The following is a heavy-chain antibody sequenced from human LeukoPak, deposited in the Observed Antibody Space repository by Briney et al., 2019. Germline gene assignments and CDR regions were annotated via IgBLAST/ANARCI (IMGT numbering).Heavy chain of an antibody. CDR1: GGSISSYY. CDR3: ARHGSVSSGALV. Sequence: PSETLSLPCTVWGGSISSYYWSGLRQPPGKGLEGSGYIFYSGSTHYTPSLKSRVTISVDTSKSQFSLKLSSVTAADTALYYCARHGSVSSGALVWGQGTLVTVSS. V-gene: IGHV4-59*08. CDR2: IFYSGST. D-gene: IGHD3-22*01. J-gene: IGHJ4*02.